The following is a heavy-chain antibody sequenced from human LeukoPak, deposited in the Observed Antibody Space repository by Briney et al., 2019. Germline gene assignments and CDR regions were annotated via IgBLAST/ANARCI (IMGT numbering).Heavy chain of an antibody. CDR2: IYPGDSDT. J-gene: IGHJ2*01. D-gene: IGHD2-2*01. CDR3: ARPRRERYCSSTSCSPLRWYSDL. Sequence: GESLKISCKGSGYSFTSYWIGWVRQMPGKGLEWMGIIYPGDSDTRYSPSFQGQVTISADKSISTAYLQWSSLKASDTAMYYCARPRRERYCSSTSCSPLRWYSDLWGRGTLVTVSS. CDR1: GYSFTSYW. V-gene: IGHV5-51*01.